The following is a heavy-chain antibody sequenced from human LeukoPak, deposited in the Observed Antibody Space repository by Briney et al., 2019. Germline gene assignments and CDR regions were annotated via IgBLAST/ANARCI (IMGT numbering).Heavy chain of an antibody. Sequence: SETLCLTCAVSGGSISSYYWSWNRQPPGKGLEWIGYIYYSGSTNYNPSLKSRVTISVDTSKNQFSLKLSSVTAADTAVYYCARGRGLGPGPWFDPWGQGTLVTVSS. CDR3: ARGRGLGPGPWFDP. D-gene: IGHD1-14*01. J-gene: IGHJ5*02. CDR1: GGSISSYY. CDR2: IYYSGST. V-gene: IGHV4-59*01.